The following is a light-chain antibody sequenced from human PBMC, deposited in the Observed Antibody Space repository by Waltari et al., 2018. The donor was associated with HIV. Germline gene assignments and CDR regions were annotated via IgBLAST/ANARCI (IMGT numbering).Light chain of an antibody. Sequence: QSVLTQPPSASGTPGQRVTISCSGSSSSIGSNYVYWYQQLPGTAPKLLIYRNNQRPSVVPDRFSGSKSGTSASLAISGLWSEDEADYYCAAWDDSLSGYVFGTGTKVTVL. CDR1: SSSIGSNY. V-gene: IGLV1-47*03. CDR3: AAWDDSLSGYV. J-gene: IGLJ1*01. CDR2: RNN.